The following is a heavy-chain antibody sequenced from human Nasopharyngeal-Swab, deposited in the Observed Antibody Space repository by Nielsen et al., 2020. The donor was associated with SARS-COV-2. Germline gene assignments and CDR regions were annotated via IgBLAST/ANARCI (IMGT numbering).Heavy chain of an antibody. Sequence: GESLKISCAASGFSFSTYAMSWVRQAPGKGLEWVSAISGSGGDTYYADSVKGRFTISRDNSKNTLYLRMNSLRAEDTVVYYCAKDGSSSPTYWGQGTLVTVSS. CDR1: GFSFSTYA. J-gene: IGHJ4*02. CDR2: ISGSGGDT. V-gene: IGHV3-23*01. D-gene: IGHD6-13*01. CDR3: AKDGSSSPTY.